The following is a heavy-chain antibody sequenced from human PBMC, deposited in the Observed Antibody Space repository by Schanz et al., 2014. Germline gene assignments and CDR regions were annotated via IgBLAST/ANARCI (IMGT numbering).Heavy chain of an antibody. Sequence: QVQLVQSGAEVKKPGSSMKVSCKASGGTFSTYPINWLRQAPGQGLEWMGRIIPVLAIADYAQKFQGRVTITADKSTSTASMELSSLRSEDTAVYYCASSGAGYSSSWDFDYWGQGTLVTVSS. J-gene: IGHJ4*02. CDR1: GGTFSTYP. CDR3: ASSGAGYSSSWDFDY. V-gene: IGHV1-69*02. CDR2: IIPVLAIA. D-gene: IGHD6-13*01.